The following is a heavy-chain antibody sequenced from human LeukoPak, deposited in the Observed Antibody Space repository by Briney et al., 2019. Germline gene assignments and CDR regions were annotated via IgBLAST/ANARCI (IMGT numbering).Heavy chain of an antibody. Sequence: GGSLRLSCAASGFTVSNNRLSWVRQAPGKGLEWVAVISYDGSNKYYADSVKGRFTISRDNSKNTLYLQMNSLRAEDTAVYYCARAGSRANNWFDPWGQGTLVTVSS. CDR1: GFTVSNNR. J-gene: IGHJ5*02. V-gene: IGHV3-30*03. CDR2: ISYDGSNK. CDR3: ARAGSRANNWFDP.